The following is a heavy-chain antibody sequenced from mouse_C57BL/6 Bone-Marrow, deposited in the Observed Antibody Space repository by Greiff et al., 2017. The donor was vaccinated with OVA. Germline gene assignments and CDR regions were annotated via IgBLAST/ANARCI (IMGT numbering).Heavy chain of an antibody. Sequence: QVTLKESGPGILQSSQTLSLTCSFSGFSLSTSGMGVSWIRQPSGKGLEWLAHIYWDDDKRYNPSLKSRLTISKDTSRNQVFLKITSVDTADTATYYWARRANGGGFAYWGQGTLVTVSA. J-gene: IGHJ3*01. V-gene: IGHV8-12*01. CDR2: IYWDDDK. CDR1: GFSLSTSGMG. CDR3: ARRANGGGFAY. D-gene: IGHD1-1*01.